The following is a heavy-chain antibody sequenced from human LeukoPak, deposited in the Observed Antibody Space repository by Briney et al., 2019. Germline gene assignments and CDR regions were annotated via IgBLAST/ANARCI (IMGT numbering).Heavy chain of an antibody. J-gene: IGHJ3*02. V-gene: IGHV3-64*01. CDR3: AREGKYYDILTGYHSHAFDI. CDR2: ISSNGGST. Sequence: GGSLRLSCAASGFTFSSYDMHWVRQAPGKGLEYVSAISSNGGSTYYANSVKGRFTISRDNSKNTLYLQMGSLRAEDMAVYYCAREGKYYDILTGYHSHAFDIWGQGTMVTVSS. CDR1: GFTFSSYD. D-gene: IGHD3-9*01.